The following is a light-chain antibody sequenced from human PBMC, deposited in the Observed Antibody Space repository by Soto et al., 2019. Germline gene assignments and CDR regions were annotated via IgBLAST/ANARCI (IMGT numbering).Light chain of an antibody. CDR3: CSYAGSSTWV. Sequence: QSALTQPASVSGSPGQSITITCSGTISDVGGYNFVSWYQQHPGKAPKLIIYGDTKWPSGVSNRFSGSKSGNTASLTISEDEADYCCSYAGSSTWVFGGGTKVTVL. V-gene: IGLV2-23*01. CDR1: ISDVGGYNF. J-gene: IGLJ3*02. CDR2: GDT.